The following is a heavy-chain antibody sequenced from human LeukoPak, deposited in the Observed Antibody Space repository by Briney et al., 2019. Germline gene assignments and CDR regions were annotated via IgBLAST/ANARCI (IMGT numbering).Heavy chain of an antibody. CDR1: GFTFDDYA. D-gene: IGHD6-19*01. V-gene: IGHV3-9*01. Sequence: GGSLRLSCAASGFTFDDYAMHWVRQAPGKGLEWVSGISWNSGSIGYADSVKGRFTISRDNAKNSLYLQMNSLRAEDTALYYCAKDIDGSGWYENYFDYWGQGTLVTVSS. CDR3: AKDIDGSGWYENYFDY. J-gene: IGHJ4*02. CDR2: ISWNSGSI.